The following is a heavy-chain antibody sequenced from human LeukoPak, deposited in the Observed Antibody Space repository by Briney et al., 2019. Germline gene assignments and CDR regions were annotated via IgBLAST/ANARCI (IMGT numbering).Heavy chain of an antibody. Sequence: SETLSLTCTVSGGSISSYYWSWIRQPPGKGLEWIGYIYYSGSTNYNPSLKSRVTISVDTSKNQFSLKLSSVTAADTAVYYCARDSGWYRGTFDYWGQGTLVTVSS. D-gene: IGHD6-19*01. CDR1: GGSISSYY. V-gene: IGHV4-59*01. CDR2: IYYSGST. CDR3: ARDSGWYRGTFDY. J-gene: IGHJ4*02.